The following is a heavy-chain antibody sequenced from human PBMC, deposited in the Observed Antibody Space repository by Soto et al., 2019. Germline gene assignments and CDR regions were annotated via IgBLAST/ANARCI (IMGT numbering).Heavy chain of an antibody. Sequence: DSVKVSCKASGYRFTNHGISWVRQAPGQGLEWMGWISGNDGKTKYARKFQGRVTMTTDTSTSTAYMEVRSLRSDDTAVYYCERDLYTLAYYFDHWGQGTLVTVSS. CDR1: GYRFTNHG. CDR2: ISGNDGKT. D-gene: IGHD3-16*01. J-gene: IGHJ4*02. V-gene: IGHV1-18*01. CDR3: ERDLYTLAYYFDH.